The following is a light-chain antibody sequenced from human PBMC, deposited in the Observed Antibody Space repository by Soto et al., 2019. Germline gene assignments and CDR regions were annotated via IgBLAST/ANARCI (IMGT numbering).Light chain of an antibody. J-gene: IGKJ3*01. Sequence: EIVLTQSPGTLSLSPGERAIISCRASQSVSDNNLAWYQQKPGQAPRLLMYGAFFRVTGVPDRFSGSASGVDFTLTISRLEREDFAVYFCQQYGASAITFGPGTKVDT. CDR3: QQYGASAIT. CDR2: GAF. CDR1: QSVSDNN. V-gene: IGKV3-20*01.